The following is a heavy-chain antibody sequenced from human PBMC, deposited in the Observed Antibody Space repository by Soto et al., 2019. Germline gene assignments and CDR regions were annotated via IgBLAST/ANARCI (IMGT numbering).Heavy chain of an antibody. D-gene: IGHD6-19*01. CDR2: IKQDGREK. J-gene: IGHJ4*02. Sequence: EVQLEESGGTLVQPGGSLRLSCAASGLTFSNYWMSWVRQAPGKGLEWVANIKQDGREKYYVDSVGGRFTISRDNAKNSLYLQMSSLRAEDTAVYYCTKVVGLAGQDWGQGTLVTVSS. CDR3: TKVVGLAGQD. CDR1: GLTFSNYW. V-gene: IGHV3-7*01.